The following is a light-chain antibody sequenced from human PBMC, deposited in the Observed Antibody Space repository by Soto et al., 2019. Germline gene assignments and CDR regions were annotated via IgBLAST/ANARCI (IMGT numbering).Light chain of an antibody. CDR3: CSYARSSTYV. Sequence: QSALAQPASVSGSPGQAITISCTGTSSDVGSYNLVSWYQQHPGKDTELMIYEGGKRPSGVSNRFSGSKSGNTASLTISGLQAEDEADYYCCSYARSSTYVFGTGTKVTVL. J-gene: IGLJ1*01. CDR1: SSDVGSYNL. CDR2: EGG. V-gene: IGLV2-23*01.